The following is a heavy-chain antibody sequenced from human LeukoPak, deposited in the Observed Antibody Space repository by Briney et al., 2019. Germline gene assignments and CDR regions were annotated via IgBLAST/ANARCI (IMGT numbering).Heavy chain of an antibody. J-gene: IGHJ4*02. Sequence: PGGSLRLSCAASGFTFSSYWMHWVRQAPGKGLVWVSRINSDGSSTSYADSVKGRFTISRDNAKNTLYLQMNSLRAEDTAVYYCARGSAYYYDSSGSDYWGQGTLVTVSS. CDR2: INSDGSST. V-gene: IGHV3-74*01. CDR3: ARGSAYYYDSSGSDY. D-gene: IGHD3-22*01. CDR1: GFTFSSYW.